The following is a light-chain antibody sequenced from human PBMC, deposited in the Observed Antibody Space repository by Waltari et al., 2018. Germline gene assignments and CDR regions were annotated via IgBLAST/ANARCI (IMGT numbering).Light chain of an antibody. CDR1: ASHVAFYHY. Sequence: QSALTPPASVSGSPGQSITISCPRTASHVAFYHYVLWYQQHPGKSHKVIIYDVSERPSGVSNRFSGSKSGNTAYLTISGLQAEDEADYYCNSYTGSSSWVFGGGTKLTV. V-gene: IGLV2-14*03. CDR3: NSYTGSSSWV. J-gene: IGLJ3*02. CDR2: DVS.